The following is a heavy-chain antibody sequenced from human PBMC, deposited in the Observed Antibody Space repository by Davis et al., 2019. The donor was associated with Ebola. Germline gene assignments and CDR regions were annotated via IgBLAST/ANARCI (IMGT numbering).Heavy chain of an antibody. Sequence: ASVKVSCKASGYTFTSYYMHWVRQAPGQGLEWMGIINPSGGSTSYAQKFQGRVTMTRDTSTSTVYMELSSLRSEDTAVYYCARERGLLLWFGELLYWGQGTLVTVSS. D-gene: IGHD3-10*01. V-gene: IGHV1-46*03. CDR3: ARERGLLLWFGELLY. CDR1: GYTFTSYY. CDR2: INPSGGST. J-gene: IGHJ4*02.